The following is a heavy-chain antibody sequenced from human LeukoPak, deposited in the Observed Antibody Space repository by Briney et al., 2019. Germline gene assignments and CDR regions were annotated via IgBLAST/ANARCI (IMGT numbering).Heavy chain of an antibody. Sequence: GASVTVSFMSSRYTYTNYGISGVRQAPGQGLEGMGWISAYNGKTNYAQKLQGRVTMTTDTSTSTAYMELRSLRSDDTAVYYCARDGRDPYYYDSSGYYYAANWGQGTLVTVSS. J-gene: IGHJ4*02. CDR1: RYTYTNYG. V-gene: IGHV1-18*01. CDR3: ARDGRDPYYYDSSGYYYAAN. CDR2: ISAYNGKT. D-gene: IGHD3-22*01.